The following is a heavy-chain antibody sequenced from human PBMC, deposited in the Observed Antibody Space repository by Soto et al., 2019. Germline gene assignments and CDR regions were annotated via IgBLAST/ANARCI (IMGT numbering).Heavy chain of an antibody. D-gene: IGHD1-1*01. J-gene: IGHJ4*02. V-gene: IGHV3-21*01. CDR2: ISVSGDNI. Sequence: GGSLRLSCLASGFSFNSFNMNWIRRAPGRGLEWVASISVSGDNIYYGDSVQGRFTISRDNSKRSVFLDLKSLRVEDTAVYYYARDLGLLQSLFDYWGQGTLVTVSS. CDR1: GFSFNSFN. CDR3: ARDLGLLQSLFDY.